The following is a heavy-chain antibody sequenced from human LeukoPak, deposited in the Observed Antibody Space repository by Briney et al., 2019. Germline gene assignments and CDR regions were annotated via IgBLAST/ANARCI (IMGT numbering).Heavy chain of an antibody. Sequence: LGESLKISCKGSGYSFNIYWIAWVRPMPGKGLEWMGIIYPSDSDTRYSPSFQGQVTISADKSISTAYLQWSSLKASDTAMYYCARQAYYYDSSGKPHEHYFDYWGQGTLVTVSS. J-gene: IGHJ4*02. CDR3: ARQAYYYDSSGKPHEHYFDY. CDR2: IYPSDSDT. D-gene: IGHD3-22*01. CDR1: GYSFNIYW. V-gene: IGHV5-51*01.